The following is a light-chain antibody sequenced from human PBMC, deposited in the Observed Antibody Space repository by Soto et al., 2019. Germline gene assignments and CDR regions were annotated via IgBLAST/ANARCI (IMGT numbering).Light chain of an antibody. J-gene: IGKJ1*01. Sequence: DIVMTQSPLSLPVTPGEPASISCRSSQSLLQRNGYNYLDWYLQKPGQSPQLLIYLGSNRASGVPDRFSGSGSGTDFTLKISRVEAEDVGVYYCMQTLQTPWTFGQGTKV. V-gene: IGKV2-28*01. CDR3: MQTLQTPWT. CDR2: LGS. CDR1: QSLLQRNGYNY.